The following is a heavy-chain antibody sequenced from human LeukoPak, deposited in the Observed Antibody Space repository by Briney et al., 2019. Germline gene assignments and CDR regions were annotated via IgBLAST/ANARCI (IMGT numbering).Heavy chain of an antibody. CDR2: IIPIFGTA. J-gene: IGHJ4*02. CDR3: AREDYYGSGSYQEGIAY. V-gene: IGHV1-69*05. Sequence: SVKVSCKASGYTFTGYYMHWVRQAPGQGLEWMGRIIPIFGTANYAQKFQGRVTITTDESTSTAYMELSSLRSEDTAVYYCAREDYYGSGSYQEGIAYWGQGTLVTVSS. D-gene: IGHD3-10*01. CDR1: GYTFTGYY.